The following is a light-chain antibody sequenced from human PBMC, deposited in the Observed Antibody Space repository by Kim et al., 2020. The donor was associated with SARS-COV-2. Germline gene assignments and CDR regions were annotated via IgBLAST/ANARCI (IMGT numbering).Light chain of an antibody. CDR1: SSDVGSYNL. V-gene: IGLV2-23*02. CDR2: EVS. CDR3: CSYVV. J-gene: IGLJ2*01. Sequence: QSALTQPASVSGSPGQSITISCTGTSSDVGSYNLVSWYQQHPGKAPKLMIYEVSKRPSGVSNRFSGSKSGNTASLTISGLRAEDEADYYCCSYVVFGGGTQLTVL.